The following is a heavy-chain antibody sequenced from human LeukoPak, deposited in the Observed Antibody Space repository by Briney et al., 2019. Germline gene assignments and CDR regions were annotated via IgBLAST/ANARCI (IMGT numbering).Heavy chain of an antibody. V-gene: IGHV4-34*01. Sequence: SETLSLTCAVYGGSFSDYYWTWLRQPPGKGLQWIGEINHSGSTNYNPSLKSRVTISLDTSKNQFSLQLSSVTAADTAVYYCARGLPTVARKGLDYWGQGTLVTASS. CDR3: ARGLPTVARKGLDY. D-gene: IGHD4-23*01. J-gene: IGHJ4*02. CDR1: GGSFSDYY. CDR2: INHSGST.